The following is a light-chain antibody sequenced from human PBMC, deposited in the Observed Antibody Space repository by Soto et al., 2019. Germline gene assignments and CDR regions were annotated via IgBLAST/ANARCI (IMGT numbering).Light chain of an antibody. CDR1: SSNIGNDY. Sequence: QSVLTQPPSVSAATGQQVTISCSRSSSNIGNDYVSWYQQLPVTAPKLLIYDKNKRAAGIPDRFSGSESGTSATLGITGLQTGDEAEYYCGRWDSRRSTGLFGKGTKVTV. CDR2: DKN. V-gene: IGLV1-51*01. J-gene: IGLJ1*01. CDR3: GRWDSRRSTGL.